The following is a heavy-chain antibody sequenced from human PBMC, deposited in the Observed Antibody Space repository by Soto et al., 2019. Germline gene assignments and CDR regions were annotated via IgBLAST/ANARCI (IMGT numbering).Heavy chain of an antibody. J-gene: IGHJ3*01. D-gene: IGHD6-19*01. CDR3: AREGSGWYSRGSFDF. Sequence: PGGSLRLSCAASGFTFSSYAMHWVRQAPGKGLEWVAVISYDGSNKYYADSVKGRFTISRDNSKNTLYLQMNSLRAEDTAVYYCAREGSGWYSRGSFDFWGRGTMLTVSS. CDR1: GFTFSSYA. V-gene: IGHV3-30-3*01. CDR2: ISYDGSNK.